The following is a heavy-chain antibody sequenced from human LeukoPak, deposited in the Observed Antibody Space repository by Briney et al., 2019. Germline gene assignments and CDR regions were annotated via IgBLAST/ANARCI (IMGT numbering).Heavy chain of an antibody. CDR3: ATDQWEGDF. Sequence: GGSLRLSCVASGFTYSNAYMSWVRQAPGKGLEWVGRIKTILDGGRTDYAAPVKGRFTISRDDSKNTLYLQMKSLETEDTAIYYCATDQWEGDFWGQGALVTVSS. CDR1: GFTYSNAY. D-gene: IGHD1-26*01. J-gene: IGHJ4*02. V-gene: IGHV3-15*01. CDR2: IKTILDGGRT.